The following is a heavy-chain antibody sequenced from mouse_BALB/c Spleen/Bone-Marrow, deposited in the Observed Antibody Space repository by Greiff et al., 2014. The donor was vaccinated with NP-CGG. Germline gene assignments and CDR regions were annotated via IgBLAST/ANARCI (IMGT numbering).Heavy chain of an antibody. D-gene: IGHD1-1*01. CDR1: GYSITSDYA. V-gene: IGHV3-2*02. CDR2: IGYSDST. Sequence: EVKLVESGPGLVKPSQSLSLTCTVTGYSITSDYAWNWIRQFPGNKLEWMGYIGYSDSTSYNPSLKNRISITRDTSKNQFFLQLNSVTAEDTATYYCARSNYYGSSYCYFDYWGQGTTLTVSS. J-gene: IGHJ2*01. CDR3: ARSNYYGSSYCYFDY.